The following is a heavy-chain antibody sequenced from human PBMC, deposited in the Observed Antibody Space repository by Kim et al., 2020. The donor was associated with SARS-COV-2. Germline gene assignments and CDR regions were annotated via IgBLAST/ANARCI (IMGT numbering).Heavy chain of an antibody. CDR1: GGSISSGTYY. CDR2: IHTSGST. J-gene: IGHJ6*01. V-gene: IGHV4-61*02. Sequence: SETLSLTCTVSGGSISSGTYYWSWIRQPAGKGLEWIGRIHTSGSTNYNPSLKGRVTISVDTSKNQFSLKLSSVTAADTAVYYCARADTSDYYYYGMGVWGQVTTVSVSS. CDR3: ARADTSDYYYYGMGV.